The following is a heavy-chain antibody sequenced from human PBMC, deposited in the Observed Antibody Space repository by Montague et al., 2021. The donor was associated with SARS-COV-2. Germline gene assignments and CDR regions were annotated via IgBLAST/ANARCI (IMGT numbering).Heavy chain of an antibody. D-gene: IGHD3-22*01. CDR2: ISSSGRTI. CDR3: ARVLVVTYYGMDV. Sequence: SLRLSCAASGFTFSSYEMNWVRQAPGKGLEWVSYISSSGRTIYYADSVKGRFTISRDNAKNSLYLQMNSLRADDTAVYYCARVLVVTYYGMDVWGQGTTVTVSS. CDR1: GFTFSSYE. J-gene: IGHJ6*02. V-gene: IGHV3-48*03.